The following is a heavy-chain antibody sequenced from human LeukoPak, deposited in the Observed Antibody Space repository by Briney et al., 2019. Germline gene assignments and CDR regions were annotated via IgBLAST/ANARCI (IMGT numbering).Heavy chain of an antibody. D-gene: IGHD2-8*01. V-gene: IGHV1-18*01. CDR1: GYTFTSYG. CDR2: ISAYNGKT. J-gene: IGHJ3*02. Sequence: WASVKVSCKASGYTFTSYGISWVRQAPGQGLEWMGCISAYNGKTDYAHELKGRVTMTTDTSKSTSFMELRSMSADDTAVYYSARGGVRFSMGDVFDIWGQGTMVTVSS. CDR3: ARGGVRFSMGDVFDI.